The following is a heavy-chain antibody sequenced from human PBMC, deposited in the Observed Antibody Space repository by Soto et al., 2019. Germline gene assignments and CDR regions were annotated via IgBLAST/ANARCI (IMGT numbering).Heavy chain of an antibody. V-gene: IGHV4-39*01. CDR2: IYYSGST. D-gene: IGHD3-3*01. J-gene: IGHJ6*03. Sequence: QLQLQESGPGLVKPSETLSLTCTVSGGSISSSSYYWGWIRQPPGKGLEWIGSIYYSGSTYYNPSLKSRVTISVDTSKNQFSLKLSSVTAADTAVYYCARHPTNPDHTYYDFWSGYPPRSMYYYYYMDVWGKGTTVTVSS. CDR3: ARHPTNPDHTYYDFWSGYPPRSMYYYYYMDV. CDR1: GGSISSSSYY.